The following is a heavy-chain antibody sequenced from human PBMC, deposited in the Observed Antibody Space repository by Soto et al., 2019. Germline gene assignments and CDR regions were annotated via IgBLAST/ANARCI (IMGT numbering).Heavy chain of an antibody. V-gene: IGHV1-8*01. CDR2: MNPNSGHT. Sequence: QVQLVQSGAEVKKPGASVKVSCKASGYAFTTYDINWVRQATGQGPEWMGWMNPNSGHTVYAQKFQGRVTVTRDTSINTAYLELSSLRSEDTAVYYCARGSMWFGVYGMDVGGQGTTVTVSS. CDR3: ARGSMWFGVYGMDV. CDR1: GYAFTTYD. D-gene: IGHD3-10*01. J-gene: IGHJ6*02.